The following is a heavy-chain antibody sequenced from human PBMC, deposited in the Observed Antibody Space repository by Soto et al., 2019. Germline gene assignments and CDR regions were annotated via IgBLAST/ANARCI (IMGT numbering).Heavy chain of an antibody. D-gene: IGHD4-17*01. CDR2: MITNNVNT. V-gene: IGHV1-18*01. Sequence: ASVKVSCKASGYTFTSYAISWVRQAPEQRLEWMGWMITNNVNTNYAQKLQCRVTMTTDTSTSTAYMELRSLRSDDTALYYCARVGPYGDYPACFDYWGQRTLVTVSS. CDR1: GYTFTSYA. J-gene: IGHJ4*02. CDR3: ARVGPYGDYPACFDY.